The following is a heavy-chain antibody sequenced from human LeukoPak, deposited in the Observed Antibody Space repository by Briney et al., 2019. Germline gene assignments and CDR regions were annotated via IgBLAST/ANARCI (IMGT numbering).Heavy chain of an antibody. V-gene: IGHV1-18*01. D-gene: IGHD1-26*01. J-gene: IGHJ3*02. CDR3: ARDSKWELLQLSSAFDI. CDR2: ISAYNGNT. CDR1: GYTFTSYG. Sequence: ASVKVSCKASGYTFTSYGISWVRQAPGQGLEWMGWISAYNGNTNYAQKLQGRVTMTTDTSTSTAYVELRSLRSDDTAVYYCARDSKWELLQLSSAFDIWGQGTMVTVSS.